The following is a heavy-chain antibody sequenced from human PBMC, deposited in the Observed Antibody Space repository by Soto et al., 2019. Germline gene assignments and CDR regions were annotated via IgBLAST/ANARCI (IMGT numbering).Heavy chain of an antibody. J-gene: IGHJ6*02. CDR1: GYTFTNYG. CDR3: AREGQAPYYYYGMDV. Sequence: QVQLVQSGAEVKKPGASVTVSCKASGYTFTNYGFSWVRQAPGQGLAWMGWSSGYNGNTKYAEKFQNRVTMTTDTSTNTAQMELRSLRSDDTAVYYCAREGQAPYYYYGMDVWGQGTAVTVSS. CDR2: SSGYNGNT. V-gene: IGHV1-18*01.